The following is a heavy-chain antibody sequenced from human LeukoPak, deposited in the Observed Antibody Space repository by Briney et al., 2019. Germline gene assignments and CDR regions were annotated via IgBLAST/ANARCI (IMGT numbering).Heavy chain of an antibody. CDR3: ARVGGYDWRFDY. Sequence: SETLSLTCTVSGGSINSYYWSWIRQPPGKGLEWIGYIYYSGSTNYNPSLKSRVTISVDTSKNQFSLKLSSVTAADTAVYYCARVGGYDWRFDYWGQGSLVSVSS. D-gene: IGHD5-12*01. CDR2: IYYSGST. J-gene: IGHJ4*02. CDR1: GGSINSYY. V-gene: IGHV4-59*01.